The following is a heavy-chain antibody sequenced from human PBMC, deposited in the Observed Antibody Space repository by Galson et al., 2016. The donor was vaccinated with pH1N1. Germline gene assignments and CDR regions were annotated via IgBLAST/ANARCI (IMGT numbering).Heavy chain of an antibody. J-gene: IGHJ4*02. CDR1: GYTFTREY. V-gene: IGHV1-46*01. D-gene: IGHD7-27*01. CDR3: IRDLGRPRDY. Sequence: SVKVSCKASGYTFTREYIHWVRQAPGQGLEWMGVIDPSNGGTTYSQKFQGLVTMTRDTSTNTVSMELSGLKSEDTAVYSCIRDLGRPRDYWGQGTLVTVSS. CDR2: IDPSNGGT.